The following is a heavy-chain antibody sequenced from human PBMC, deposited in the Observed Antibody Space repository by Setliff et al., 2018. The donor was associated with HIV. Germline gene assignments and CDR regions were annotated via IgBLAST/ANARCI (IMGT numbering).Heavy chain of an antibody. CDR2: ISAYSGNT. D-gene: IGHD2-2*01. Sequence: GASVKVSCKASGYTFTNYGITWVRQAPGQGLEWMGWISAYSGNTDYAQKVQGRVTMTTDTSTSTAYMELRSLRSDDTAVYYCARGMQYQLLRNWYFDLWGRGTLVTVSS. CDR3: ARGMQYQLLRNWYFDL. CDR1: GYTFTNYG. V-gene: IGHV1-18*01. J-gene: IGHJ2*01.